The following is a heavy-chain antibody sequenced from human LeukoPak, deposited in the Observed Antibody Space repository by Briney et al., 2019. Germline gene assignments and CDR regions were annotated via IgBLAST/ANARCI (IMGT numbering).Heavy chain of an antibody. CDR1: GYTFTSYG. CDR2: ISAYNGNT. Sequence: ASVKVSCKTSGYTFTSYGISWVRQAPGQGLEWMGWISAYNGNTHYAQKFQGRVTMTTDTSTSTAYMELRNLRSDDTAVYYCARCTGGGSCYGVRYWGQGTLVTVSS. J-gene: IGHJ4*02. V-gene: IGHV1-18*01. D-gene: IGHD2-15*01. CDR3: ARCTGGGSCYGVRY.